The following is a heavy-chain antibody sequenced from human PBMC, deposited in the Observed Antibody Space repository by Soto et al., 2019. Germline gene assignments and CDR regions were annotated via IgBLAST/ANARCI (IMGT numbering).Heavy chain of an antibody. CDR3: ARAPLRDGPPGP. CDR1: GYTFNTYG. V-gene: IGHV1-18*01. CDR2: ISAYDGKT. Sequence: GASVKVSCKTSGYTFNTYGINWVRQAPGQGLELMGWISAYDGKTTYAEKFQGRVTLTTDTSTSTAYMELRSLRSDDTAIYYCARAPLRDGPPGPWGQGTLVTVS. J-gene: IGHJ5*02.